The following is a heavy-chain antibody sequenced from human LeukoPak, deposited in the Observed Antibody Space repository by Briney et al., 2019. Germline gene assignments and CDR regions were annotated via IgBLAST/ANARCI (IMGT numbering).Heavy chain of an antibody. CDR1: GYAIISGGFS. D-gene: IGHD3-3*01. CDR2: IYDRGPA. V-gene: IGHV4-30-2*01. J-gene: IGHJ4*02. CDR3: ARLVPERFFQLNPEGYYDY. Sequence: PSQTLSLTCTVSGYAIISGGFSWNWIRQPPGKGLEWIGCIYDRGPAHYNPSLKSRFTISVDRPKNQFFLNVTSLTAADTAVYYCARLVPERFFQLNPEGYYDYWGQGTLVTVSS.